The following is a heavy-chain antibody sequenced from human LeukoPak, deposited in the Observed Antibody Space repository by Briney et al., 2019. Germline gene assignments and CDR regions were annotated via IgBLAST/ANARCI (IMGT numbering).Heavy chain of an antibody. CDR3: ARRQIGTMEDY. D-gene: IGHD1-7*01. CDR1: GGSFSGYY. J-gene: IGHJ4*02. Sequence: SETLSLTCAVYGGSFSGYYWSWIRQPPGKGLEWIGSIYDSGSTYYNPSLKSRVTISVDTSKNQFSLKLSSVTAADTAVYYCARRQIGTMEDYWGQGTLVTVSS. CDR2: IYDSGST. V-gene: IGHV4-34*01.